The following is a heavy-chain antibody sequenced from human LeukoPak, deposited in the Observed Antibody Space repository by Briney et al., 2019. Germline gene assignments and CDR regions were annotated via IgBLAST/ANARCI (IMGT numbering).Heavy chain of an antibody. D-gene: IGHD4/OR15-4a*01. CDR1: GFTFSSYG. V-gene: IGHV3-30*18. J-gene: IGHJ4*02. CDR3: AKEMYLVLDVPVYFDY. Sequence: GGSLRLSCAAPGFTFSSYGMHWVRQAPGKGLEWVAVISYDGSNKYYADSVKGRFTISRDNSKNTLYLQMNSLRAEDTAVYYCAKEMYLVLDVPVYFDYWGQGTLVTVSS. CDR2: ISYDGSNK.